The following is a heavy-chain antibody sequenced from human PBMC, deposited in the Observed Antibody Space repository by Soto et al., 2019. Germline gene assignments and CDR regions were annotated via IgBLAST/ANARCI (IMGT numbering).Heavy chain of an antibody. CDR1: GFTFSSYA. CDR3: ARDHYYGSGSNSVHY. Sequence: QVQLVESGGGVVQPGRSLRLSCAASGFTFSSYAMHWVRQAPGKGLEWVAVISYDGSNKYYADSVKGRFTISRDNSKNTLYLQMNRLRAEDTAVYYCARDHYYGSGSNSVHYWGQGTLVIVSS. D-gene: IGHD3-10*01. J-gene: IGHJ4*02. V-gene: IGHV3-30-3*01. CDR2: ISYDGSNK.